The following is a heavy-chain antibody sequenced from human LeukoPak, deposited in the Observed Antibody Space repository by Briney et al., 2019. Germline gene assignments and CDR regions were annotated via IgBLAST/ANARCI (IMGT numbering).Heavy chain of an antibody. D-gene: IGHD2-15*01. J-gene: IGHJ3*02. V-gene: IGHV3-21*01. CDR2: ISSSSSYI. Sequence: PGRSLRLSCAASGFTFSSYSMNWVRQAPGKGLEWVSSISSSSSYIYYADSVEGRFTISRDNAKNSLYLQMNSLRAEDTAVYCCARDAGSGDDAFDIWGQGTMVTVSS. CDR3: ARDAGSGDDAFDI. CDR1: GFTFSSYS.